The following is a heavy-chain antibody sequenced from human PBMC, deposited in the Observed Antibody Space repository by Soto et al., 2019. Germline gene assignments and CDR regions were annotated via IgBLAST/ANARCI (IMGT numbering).Heavy chain of an antibody. D-gene: IGHD2-21*02. V-gene: IGHV2-5*01. CDR3: AHRHQLGTVTDGFDF. CDR2: IYSNDHK. J-gene: IGHJ4*02. Sequence: SGPTLVNPTQTLTLTCTFSGFSLTSSGVGVVWIRQPPGKAPEWVAVIYSNDHKRYSPSLETRVRITKDASKNQVVLTMTNMDPADTATYFCAHRHQLGTVTDGFDFSGQGVLITISA. CDR1: GFSLTSSGVG.